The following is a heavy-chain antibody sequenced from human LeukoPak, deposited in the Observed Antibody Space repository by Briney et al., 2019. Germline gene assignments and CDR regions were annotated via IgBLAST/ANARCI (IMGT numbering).Heavy chain of an antibody. J-gene: IGHJ6*02. Sequence: PSETLSLTCTVSGGSISSSSYYWGWIRQPPGKGLEWIGSIYYSGSTYYNPSLKSRVTISVDTSKNQFSLKLSSVTAADTAVYYCARDRWSIAAARGTPCGVWGQGTTVTVSS. CDR3: ARDRWSIAAARGTPCGV. CDR2: IYYSGST. CDR1: GGSISSSSYY. V-gene: IGHV4-39*02. D-gene: IGHD6-13*01.